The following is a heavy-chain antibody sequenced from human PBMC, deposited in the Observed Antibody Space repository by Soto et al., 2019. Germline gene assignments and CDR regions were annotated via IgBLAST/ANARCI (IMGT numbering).Heavy chain of an antibody. CDR3: ARSPTYYDILTGYSTGSYYYGMDV. Sequence: SETLSLTCAVSGDSMTRSVWWTWGRQHPGKGLEGIGEVFHTGNTNYNPSLKSRVTISVDKSTSEFSLTVTSVTATDTAVYDCARSPTYYDILTGYSTGSYYYGMDVWGQGTTVTVSS. CDR2: VFHTGNT. J-gene: IGHJ6*02. CDR1: GDSMTRSVW. D-gene: IGHD3-9*01. V-gene: IGHV4-4*02.